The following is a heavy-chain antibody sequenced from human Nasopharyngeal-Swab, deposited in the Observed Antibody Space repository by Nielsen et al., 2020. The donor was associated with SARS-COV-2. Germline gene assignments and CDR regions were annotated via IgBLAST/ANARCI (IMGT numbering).Heavy chain of an antibody. J-gene: IGHJ6*02. V-gene: IGHV4-39*02. D-gene: IGHD6-13*01. CDR1: GGSISSSSYY. Sequence: SETLSLTCTVSGGSISSSSYYWGWIRQPPGKGLEWIGSIYYSGSTYYNPSLKSRVTISVDTSKNQFSLKLSSVTAADTAVYYCARDPARWQQLAYYYYGMDVWGQGTTVTVSS. CDR2: IYYSGST. CDR3: ARDPARWQQLAYYYYGMDV.